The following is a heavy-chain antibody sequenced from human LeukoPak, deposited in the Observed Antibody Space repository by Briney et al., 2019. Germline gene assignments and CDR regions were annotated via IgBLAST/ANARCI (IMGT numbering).Heavy chain of an antibody. CDR3: TTRTSSSWFGTQVDY. CDR2: IKSKTDGRTT. CDR1: GFTFSNAW. D-gene: IGHD6-13*01. V-gene: IGHV3-15*01. J-gene: IGHJ4*02. Sequence: RTGGSLRLSCAASGFTFSNAWMSWVRLAPGNGLGWVGRIKSKTDGRTTDYAAPVKGRFTISRDDSKNTLYLQMNSLKTEDTAVYYCTTRTSSSWFGTQVDYWGQGTLVTVSS.